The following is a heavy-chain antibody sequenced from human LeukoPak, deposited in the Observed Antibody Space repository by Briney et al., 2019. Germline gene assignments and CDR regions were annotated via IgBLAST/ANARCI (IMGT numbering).Heavy chain of an antibody. CDR3: ARGGVATVTTYY. D-gene: IGHD4-17*01. J-gene: IGHJ4*02. V-gene: IGHV4-59*08. CDR2: IYYSGST. CDR1: GGSISSHY. Sequence: SSETLSLTCTVSGGSISSHYWSWIRQPPGKGLEWIGYIYYSGSTNHNPSLKSRVTISVDTSKNQFSLKLSSVTAADTAVYYCARGGVATVTTYYWGQGTLVTVSS.